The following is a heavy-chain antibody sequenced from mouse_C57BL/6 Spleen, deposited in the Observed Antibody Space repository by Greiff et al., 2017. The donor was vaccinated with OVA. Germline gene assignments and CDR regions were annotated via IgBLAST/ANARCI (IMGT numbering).Heavy chain of an antibody. D-gene: IGHD2-4*01. CDR2: INYDGSST. CDR3: ARDRDDYDGLYAMDY. Sequence: DVQLVESEGGLVQPGSSMKLSCTASGFTFSDYYMAWVRQVPEKGLEWVANINYDGSSTYYLDSLKSRFIISRDNAKNILYLQMSSLKSEDTATYYCARDRDDYDGLYAMDYWGQGTSVTVSS. CDR1: GFTFSDYY. V-gene: IGHV5-16*01. J-gene: IGHJ4*01.